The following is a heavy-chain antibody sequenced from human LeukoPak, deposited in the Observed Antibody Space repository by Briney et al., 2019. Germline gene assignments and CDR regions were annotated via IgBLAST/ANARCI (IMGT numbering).Heavy chain of an antibody. J-gene: IGHJ5*01. D-gene: IGHD2/OR15-2a*01. V-gene: IGHV3-23*01. CDR1: GITFSSYA. CDR3: TRDYFGGGWFDS. Sequence: GGSLRLSCAASGITFSSYAMTWVRQAPGKGLEWVSAITGSGDTTYYADSVKGRFTISRDNSKNTLYLQMNSLGAEDTAVYYCTRDYFGGGWFDSWGQGNLVTVSS. CDR2: ITGSGDTT.